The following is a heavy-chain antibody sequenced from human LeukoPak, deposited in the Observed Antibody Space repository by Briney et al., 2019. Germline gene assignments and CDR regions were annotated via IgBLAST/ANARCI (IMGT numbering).Heavy chain of an antibody. CDR2: ISYDGSNK. J-gene: IGHJ3*02. V-gene: IGHV3-30-3*01. CDR3: AREGGSGWYVGAFDI. D-gene: IGHD6-19*01. CDR1: GFTFSSYA. Sequence: PGGSLRLSCAASGFTFSSYAMHWVRQAPGKGLEWVAVISYDGSNKYYADSVKGRFTISRDNSKNTLYLQMNSLRAEDTALYYCAREGGSGWYVGAFDIWGQGTMVTVSS.